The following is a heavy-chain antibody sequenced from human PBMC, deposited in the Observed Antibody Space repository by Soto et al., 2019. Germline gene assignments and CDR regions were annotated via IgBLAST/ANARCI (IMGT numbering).Heavy chain of an antibody. V-gene: IGHV1-2*02. CDR3: ARGGGVGVAGSAAFDM. D-gene: IGHD3-3*01. CDR1: GYPVTAYY. J-gene: IGHJ3*02. Sequence: QLHLVQSGAVVKKPGASVTVSCSASGYPVTAYYMHWVRQAPGRGLEWMGGINPATGAAKYTQTCQGRVTMARDTPTSTVFMELSGLTSEDTAVFYFARGGGVGVAGSAAFDMWGQGTLVTVSS. CDR2: INPATGAA.